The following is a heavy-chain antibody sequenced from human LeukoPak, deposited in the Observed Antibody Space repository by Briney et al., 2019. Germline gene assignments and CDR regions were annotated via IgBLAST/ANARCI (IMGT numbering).Heavy chain of an antibody. Sequence: GESLKISCKGSGYSFTSYWIGWVRQRPGKGLEGVGVIYPGDSDTRYSPSFQGQVTISADKSISTAYLQWSSLKASDTAMYYCARRGIAADYFDYWGQGTLVTVSS. J-gene: IGHJ4*02. CDR1: GYSFTSYW. CDR3: ARRGIAADYFDY. CDR2: IYPGDSDT. D-gene: IGHD6-13*01. V-gene: IGHV5-51*01.